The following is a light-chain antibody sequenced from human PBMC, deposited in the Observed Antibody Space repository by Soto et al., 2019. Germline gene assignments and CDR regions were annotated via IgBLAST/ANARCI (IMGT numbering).Light chain of an antibody. J-gene: IGKJ2*01. Sequence: DIVMTQSPDSLAVSLGERATINCESSQSVLYSSNNKNCLAWYQQKPGQPPKLLIYWAYIRESGVPDRFSGGGSGTDFTLTISGLQAEDVAVYYCQQYNNWPPYTFGQGTKVDIK. V-gene: IGKV4-1*01. CDR3: QQYNNWPPYT. CDR2: WAY. CDR1: QSVLYSSNNKNC.